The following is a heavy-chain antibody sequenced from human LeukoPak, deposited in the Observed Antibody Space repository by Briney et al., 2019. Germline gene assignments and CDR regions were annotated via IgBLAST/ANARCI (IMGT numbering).Heavy chain of an antibody. CDR1: GYTFTGYY. D-gene: IGHD6-19*01. CDR2: INPNSGGT. Sequence: ASVKVSCKASGYTFTGYYMHWVRQAPGQGLEWMGWINPNSGGTNYAQKFQGRVTMTRDTSISTAYVELSRLRSDDTAGCYCARAAVARVRHLGWFDPWGQGTLVTVSS. V-gene: IGHV1-2*02. CDR3: ARAAVARVRHLGWFDP. J-gene: IGHJ5*02.